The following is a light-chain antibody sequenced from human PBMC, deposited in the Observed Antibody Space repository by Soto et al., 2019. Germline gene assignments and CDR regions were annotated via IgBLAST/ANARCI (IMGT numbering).Light chain of an antibody. J-gene: IGKJ1*01. CDR2: AAS. Sequence: DIQMTQSPSSLSASVGDRVTITCRASQTISTYLNWYQQKPGKAPKLQIYAASSLQSGVPSRFSGSGSGTDFTLTISSLQPEDFATYYCQQSYSTVTWTFGQGTKVEIK. V-gene: IGKV1-39*01. CDR1: QTISTY. CDR3: QQSYSTVTWT.